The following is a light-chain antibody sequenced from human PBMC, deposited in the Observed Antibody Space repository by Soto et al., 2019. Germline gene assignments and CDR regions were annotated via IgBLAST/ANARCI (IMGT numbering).Light chain of an antibody. Sequence: DIQVTQSPSSVSASVGDRVTFTCRASQSVSRGLAWYQQKPGQAPKLLIYDATVLQTWVPSRFSGGGSGTEFTLTITSLQPEDFATYYCQQYNSYSRTFGQGTKVEIK. J-gene: IGKJ1*01. V-gene: IGKV1-5*01. CDR3: QQYNSYSRT. CDR1: QSVSRG. CDR2: DAT.